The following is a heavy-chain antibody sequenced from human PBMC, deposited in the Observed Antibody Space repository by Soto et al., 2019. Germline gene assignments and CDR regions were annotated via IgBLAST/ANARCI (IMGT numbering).Heavy chain of an antibody. J-gene: IGHJ3*02. Sequence: VQLVQSGAEVKKPGASVKVSCKASGYTFSSYAMSWVRQAPGKGLEWVSAISGSGGSTYYADSVKGRFTISRDNSKNTLYLQMNSLRAEDTAVYYCAKDVLVGATYLSAFDIWGQGTMVTVSS. CDR1: GYTFSSYA. CDR3: AKDVLVGATYLSAFDI. D-gene: IGHD1-26*01. CDR2: ISGSGGST. V-gene: IGHV3-23*04.